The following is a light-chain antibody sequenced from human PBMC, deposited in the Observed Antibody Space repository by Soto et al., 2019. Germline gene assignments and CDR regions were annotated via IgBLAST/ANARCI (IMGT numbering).Light chain of an antibody. Sequence: IQITHSPSTLSASVGDTFTITCRASQNIISWLAWYQQKPGKAPKFLICDGSTPGSGVPSRFRGRGYGTDFTLTISSLQPDDFATYYCQQYSNNLWSFGQGTKVDIK. J-gene: IGKJ1*01. CDR2: DGS. CDR3: QQYSNNLWS. V-gene: IGKV1-5*01. CDR1: QNIISW.